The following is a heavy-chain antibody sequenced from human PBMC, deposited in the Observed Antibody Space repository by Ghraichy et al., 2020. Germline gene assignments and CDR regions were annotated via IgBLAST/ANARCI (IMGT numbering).Heavy chain of an antibody. CDR2: ITISSRII. Sequence: GGSLRLSCVGSEFTFGGYNMNWVRQSPGKGLEWVSYITISSRIIFYADSVKGRFTISRDNAKNSLSLQMNSLRDEDTAVYYCARASRVVRFYYYDGMDVWSQGATGKVSS. V-gene: IGHV3-48*02. CDR1: EFTFGGYN. J-gene: IGHJ6*02. CDR3: ARASRVVRFYYYDGMDV. D-gene: IGHD4-23*01.